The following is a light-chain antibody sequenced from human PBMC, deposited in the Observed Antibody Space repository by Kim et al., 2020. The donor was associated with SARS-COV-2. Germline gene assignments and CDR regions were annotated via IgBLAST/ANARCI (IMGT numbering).Light chain of an antibody. CDR1: SSDFGGYNY. Sequence: QSVLTQPPSASGSPGQSVTISCTGSSSDFGGYNYVSWYQQHPGKAPKLMIYEVSKRPSGVPDRFSGSKSGNTASLTVSGLQAEDEGDYYCSSYAGSNIPDVLGNGTKVTV. CDR2: EVS. J-gene: IGLJ1*01. CDR3: SSYAGSNIPDV. V-gene: IGLV2-8*01.